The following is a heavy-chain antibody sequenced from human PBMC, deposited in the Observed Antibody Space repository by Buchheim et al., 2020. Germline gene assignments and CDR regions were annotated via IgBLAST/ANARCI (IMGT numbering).Heavy chain of an antibody. Sequence: QVQLVQSGAEVKKPGASVKVSCKASGYTFTSYDINWVRQATGQGLEWMGWMNPNSGNTGYAQKFQGRVTMTRNTSISTAYMELSSLRSEDTAVYYCARGRLYYYDSSGYDGASLGAFDIWGQGT. J-gene: IGHJ3*02. V-gene: IGHV1-8*01. CDR2: MNPNSGNT. D-gene: IGHD3-22*01. CDR1: GYTFTSYD. CDR3: ARGRLYYYDSSGYDGASLGAFDI.